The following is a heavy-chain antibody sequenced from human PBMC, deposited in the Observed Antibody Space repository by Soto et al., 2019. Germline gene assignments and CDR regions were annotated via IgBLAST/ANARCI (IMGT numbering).Heavy chain of an antibody. Sequence: QVQLQESGPGLVKPSQTLSLTCTVSGGSISSGDYYWSWIRQPPGKGLEWIGYIYYSGSTYYNPSLESRVTISVDTSKNQFSLKLSSVTAADTAVYYCARECRQGYCSGGSCPYYYYGMDVWGQGTTVTVSS. CDR3: ARECRQGYCSGGSCPYYYYGMDV. CDR2: IYYSGST. V-gene: IGHV4-30-4*01. CDR1: GGSISSGDYY. D-gene: IGHD2-15*01. J-gene: IGHJ6*02.